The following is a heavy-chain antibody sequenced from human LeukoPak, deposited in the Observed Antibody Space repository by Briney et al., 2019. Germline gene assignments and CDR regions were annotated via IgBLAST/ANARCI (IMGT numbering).Heavy chain of an antibody. Sequence: PSETLSLTCAVYGGSFSGYYWSWIRQPPGKGLEWIGEINHSGSTNYNPSLKSRVTISVDTSKNQFSLKLSSVTAADTAVYYCARWGGSYHFDYWGQGTLVTVSS. CDR2: INHSGST. CDR1: GGSFSGYY. CDR3: ARWGGSYHFDY. J-gene: IGHJ4*02. V-gene: IGHV4-34*01. D-gene: IGHD1-26*01.